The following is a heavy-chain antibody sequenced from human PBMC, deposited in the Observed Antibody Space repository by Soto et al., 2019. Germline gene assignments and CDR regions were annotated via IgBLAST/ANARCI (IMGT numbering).Heavy chain of an antibody. V-gene: IGHV1-69*13. CDR1: GGTFSSYA. J-gene: IGHJ4*02. CDR3: ARDLSYYGSGAGDY. D-gene: IGHD3-10*01. Sequence: SVKVSCKASGGTFSSYAISWVRQAPGQGLEWMGGIIPIFGTANYAQKFQGRVTITADESTSTAYMELSSLRSEDTAVYYCARDLSYYGSGAGDYWGQGTLVTVSS. CDR2: IIPIFGTA.